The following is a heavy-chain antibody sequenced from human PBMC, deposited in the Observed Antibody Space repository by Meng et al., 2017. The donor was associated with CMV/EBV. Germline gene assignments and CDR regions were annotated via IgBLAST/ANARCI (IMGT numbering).Heavy chain of an antibody. CDR2: IYTSGST. CDR1: GASISSYY. D-gene: IGHD3-22*01. V-gene: IGHV4-4*07. Sequence: LRPSCTVPGASISSYYWSWIRQHAGKGLEWIGRIYTSGSTNSNPSLKSRVTMSVDTSKNQFSLKLSSVTAADTAVYYCARDLYDSSGYPAYGMDVWGQGTTVTVSS. CDR3: ARDLYDSSGYPAYGMDV. J-gene: IGHJ6*02.